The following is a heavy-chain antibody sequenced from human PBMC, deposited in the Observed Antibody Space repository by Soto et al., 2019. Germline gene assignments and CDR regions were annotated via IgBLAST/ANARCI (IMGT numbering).Heavy chain of an antibody. Sequence: VESRRLSWAASGFSFTNFAMSWVRQAPGKGLEWVAGIGASGDITWYADSVKGRLSISRDNSKNTLYLQLNSLRFEDTAVYYCAKDDFTDRGDDYFDYWGPGTLVTVSS. CDR3: AKDDFTDRGDDYFDY. CDR2: IGASGDIT. D-gene: IGHD2-21*02. V-gene: IGHV3-23*01. J-gene: IGHJ4*02. CDR1: GFSFTNFA.